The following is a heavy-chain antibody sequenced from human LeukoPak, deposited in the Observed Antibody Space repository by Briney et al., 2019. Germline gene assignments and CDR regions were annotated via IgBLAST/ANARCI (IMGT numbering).Heavy chain of an antibody. J-gene: IGHJ4*02. CDR1: GFTFSSYG. D-gene: IGHD3-22*01. CDR2: IRYDGSNK. CDR3: ARDPPTHYYDSSGYCDY. Sequence: PGGSLRLSCAASGFTFSSYGMHWVRQAPGKGLEWVAFIRYDGSNKYYADSVKGRFTISRDNSKNTLYLQMNSLRAEDTAVYYCARDPPTHYYDSSGYCDYWGQGTLVTVSS. V-gene: IGHV3-30*02.